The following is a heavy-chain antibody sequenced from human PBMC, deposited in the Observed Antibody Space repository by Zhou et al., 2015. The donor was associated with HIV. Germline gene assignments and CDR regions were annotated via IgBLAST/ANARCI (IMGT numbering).Heavy chain of an antibody. CDR1: GGTFSSYA. CDR2: IIPIFGTA. D-gene: IGHD5-12*01. V-gene: IGHV1-69*01. J-gene: IGHJ6*03. CDR3: ARDRDREYSGYDGYRDHYYYYYYMDV. Sequence: QVQLVQSGAEVKKPGSSVKVSCKASGGTFSSYAISWVRQAPGQGLEWMGGIIPIFGTANYAQKFQGRVTITADESTSTAYMELSSLRSEDTAVYYCARDRDREYSGYDGYRDHYYYYYYMDVWGKGTTVTVSS.